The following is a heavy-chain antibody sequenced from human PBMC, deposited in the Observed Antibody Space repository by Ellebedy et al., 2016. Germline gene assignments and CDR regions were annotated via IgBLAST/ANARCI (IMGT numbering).Heavy chain of an antibody. Sequence: SETLSLXCTVSGGSISSGGYYWSWIRQHPGKGLEWIGYIYYSGSTYYNPSLKSRVTISVDTSKNQFSLKLSSVTAADTAVYYCANAVSSSGYSYGPRVYDAFDIWGQGTMVTVSS. CDR3: ANAVSSSGYSYGPRVYDAFDI. CDR1: GGSISSGGYY. V-gene: IGHV4-31*03. J-gene: IGHJ3*02. CDR2: IYYSGST. D-gene: IGHD5-18*01.